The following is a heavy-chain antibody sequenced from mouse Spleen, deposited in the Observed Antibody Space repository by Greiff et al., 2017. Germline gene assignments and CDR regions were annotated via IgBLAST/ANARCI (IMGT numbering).Heavy chain of an antibody. CDR3: ARNGWYFDV. CDR2: ICSGGST. CDR1: GFSFTGYG. Sequence: VQRVESGPGLVQPSQSLSITCTVSGFSFTGYGVHWVRQSPGKGLEWMGEICSGGSTDYNAAFISRLSISKANSTSQVFFTMDSLQAYDTAIYYCARNGWYFDVWGAGTTVTVSS. J-gene: IGHJ1*01. V-gene: IGHV2-2*01.